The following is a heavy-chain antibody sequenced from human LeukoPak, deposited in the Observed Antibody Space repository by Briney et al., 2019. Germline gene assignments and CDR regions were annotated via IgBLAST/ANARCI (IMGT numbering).Heavy chain of an antibody. D-gene: IGHD6-19*01. CDR1: GGPISSSSYY. J-gene: IGHJ2*01. Sequence: SETLSLTCTVSGGPISSSSYYWGWIRQPPGKGLEWIGSIYYSGSTYYNPSLKSRVTISVDTSKNQFSLKLSSVTAADTAVYYCARHGSGWSRDWYFDLWGRGTLVTVSS. V-gene: IGHV4-39*01. CDR3: ARHGSGWSRDWYFDL. CDR2: IYYSGST.